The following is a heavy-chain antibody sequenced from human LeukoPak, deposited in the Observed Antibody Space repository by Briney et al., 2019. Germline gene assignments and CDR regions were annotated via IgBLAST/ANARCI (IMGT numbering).Heavy chain of an antibody. J-gene: IGHJ4*02. Sequence: PGGSLRLSCAASGFIFSSYGMHWDRQAPGKGLEWVAFIRYDGRNKYYADSVKGRFTISKDNSKNTLYLKMNSLRGEDTAVYYCAKDSLRERIVGSTTRGVNDYWGQGTLVTVSS. V-gene: IGHV3-30*02. D-gene: IGHD1-26*01. CDR3: AKDSLRERIVGSTTRGVNDY. CDR2: IRYDGRNK. CDR1: GFIFSSYG.